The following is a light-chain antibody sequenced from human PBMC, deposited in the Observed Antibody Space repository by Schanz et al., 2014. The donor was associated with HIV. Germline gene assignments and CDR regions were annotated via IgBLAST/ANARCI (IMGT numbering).Light chain of an antibody. CDR3: QQCVTYPYT. CDR2: GAS. Sequence: EIVLTQSPATLSLSPGEGATLSCRSSQNINIYLAWYQHKPGQAPRLLIYGASTRLTGIPARFSGSGSGTSFTLTITSLQPDDFATYYCQQCVTYPYTFGQGTKLDIK. J-gene: IGKJ2*01. CDR1: QNINIY. V-gene: IGKV3-11*01.